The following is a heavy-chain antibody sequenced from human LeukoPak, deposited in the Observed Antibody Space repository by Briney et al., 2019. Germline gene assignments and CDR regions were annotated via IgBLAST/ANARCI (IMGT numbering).Heavy chain of an antibody. J-gene: IGHJ5*02. Sequence: AETVSLTCTVSGGSISSSSYHGGWVRQPPGKGLEGIGSIYYSGSTYYNPTLKSRGTISVDTSKNQFSLKMSSVTAGDTAVYYCARPYSSGWYTGRFDPWGQGTLVTVSS. CDR2: IYYSGST. V-gene: IGHV4-39*01. CDR3: ARPYSSGWYTGRFDP. D-gene: IGHD6-19*01. CDR1: GGSISSSSYH.